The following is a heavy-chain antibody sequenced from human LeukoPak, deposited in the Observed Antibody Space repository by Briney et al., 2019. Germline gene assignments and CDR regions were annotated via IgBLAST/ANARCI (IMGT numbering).Heavy chain of an antibody. CDR1: GFTFDDYD. J-gene: IGHJ6*03. D-gene: IGHD6-13*01. V-gene: IGHV3-20*01. CDR3: ARGSWVYYMDV. CDR2: INRNGGST. Sequence: GGSLRLSCAASGFTFDDYDMSWVRQAPGKGLEWVSGINRNGGSTGYADSVKGRFTISRDNPKNSLYLQMNSLRADDTASYHCARGSWVYYMDVWGKGTTVTVSS.